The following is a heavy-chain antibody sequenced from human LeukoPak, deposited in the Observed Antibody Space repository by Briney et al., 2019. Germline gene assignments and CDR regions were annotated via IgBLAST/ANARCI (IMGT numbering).Heavy chain of an antibody. CDR2: IYTSGST. CDR3: ARSLAYCGGDCWSY. D-gene: IGHD2-21*02. CDR1: GGSISSYY. V-gene: IGHV4-4*07. J-gene: IGHJ4*02. Sequence: SETLSLTCTVSGGSISSYYWSWIRQPAGKGLEWIGRIYTSGSTNYNPSLKSRVTMSVDTSNNQFSLNLTSVTAADTAVYYCARSLAYCGGDCWSYWGQGTLVTVSS.